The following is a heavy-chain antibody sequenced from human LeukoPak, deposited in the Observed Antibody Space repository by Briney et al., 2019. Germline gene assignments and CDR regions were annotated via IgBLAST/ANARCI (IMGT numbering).Heavy chain of an antibody. CDR2: IYYSGST. Sequence: SQTLSLTCTVSGGSISSGDYYWSWIRQPPGKGLEWIGYIYYSGSTYYNPSLKSRVIISIDTSKNQFSLKVTSVTAADTAVYFCARSQGVYPEYFQHWGQGTLVTVSS. CDR3: ARSQGVYPEYFQH. V-gene: IGHV4-30-4*01. CDR1: GGSISSGDYY. D-gene: IGHD5/OR15-5a*01. J-gene: IGHJ1*01.